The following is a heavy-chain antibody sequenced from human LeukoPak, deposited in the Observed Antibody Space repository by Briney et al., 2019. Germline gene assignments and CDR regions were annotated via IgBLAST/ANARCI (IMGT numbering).Heavy chain of an antibody. CDR1: GYTFTGYY. CDR3: ARGPGYYDSSGYLVY. CDR2: INPNSGGT. Sequence: ASVKVSCKASGYTFTGYYMHWVRQAPGQGLEWMGWINPNSGGTNYAQKIQGRVTMTRDTSISTAYMELSRLRSDDTAVYYCARGPGYYDSSGYLVYWGQGTLVTVSS. V-gene: IGHV1-2*02. D-gene: IGHD3-22*01. J-gene: IGHJ4*02.